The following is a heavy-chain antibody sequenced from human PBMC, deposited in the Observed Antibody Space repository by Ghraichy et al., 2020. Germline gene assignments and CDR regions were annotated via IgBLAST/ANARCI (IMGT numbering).Heavy chain of an antibody. CDR2: IYYSGIT. CDR3: AKTYFCSSASCRAFVV. J-gene: IGHJ6*02. CDR1: GGSISSSTYY. D-gene: IGHD2-2*01. V-gene: IGHV4-39*01. Sequence: SETLSLTCTVSGGSISSSTYYWGWVRQPPGKGLEWIGSIYYSGITYYNPSLKSRVTISVDTSKTQFSLNLSSLTAADTAVYYCAKTYFCSSASCRAFVVCGRGTTVTVSS.